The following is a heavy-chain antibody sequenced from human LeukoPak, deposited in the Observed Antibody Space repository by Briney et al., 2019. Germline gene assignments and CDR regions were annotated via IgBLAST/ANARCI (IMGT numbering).Heavy chain of an antibody. J-gene: IGHJ4*02. V-gene: IGHV3-48*04. CDR1: GFTFSSYC. Sequence: AAYVRLSCGASGFTFSSYCIEWVRQAPGKGLEWISYISSTSTTIYSVGCVKGPFPTSRDNAKNSLYLQMNSLRAEDTAVYYCARGCGLHLSPASSYYDSRCRYFDDWGQGTLVTVSS. CDR2: ISSTSTTI. CDR3: ARGCGLHLSPASSYYDSRCRYFDD. D-gene: IGHD3-22*01.